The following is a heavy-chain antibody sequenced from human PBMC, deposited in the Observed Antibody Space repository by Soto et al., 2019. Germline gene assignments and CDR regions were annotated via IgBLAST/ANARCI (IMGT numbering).Heavy chain of an antibody. J-gene: IGHJ3*02. CDR1: GGSFDGYY. V-gene: IGHV4-34*01. Sequence: SETLSLNCALYGGSFDGYYWSWIRQSPGKGLEWIGEIHHSGSTYYNPSLKSRVTISVDRSMNQFSLKISSVTPADTAVYYCALGTSDAFDIWGQGTMVT. CDR2: IHHSGST. CDR3: ALGTSDAFDI.